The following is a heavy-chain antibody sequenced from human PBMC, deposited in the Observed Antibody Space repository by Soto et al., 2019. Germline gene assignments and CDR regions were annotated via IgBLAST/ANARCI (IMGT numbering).Heavy chain of an antibody. J-gene: IGHJ4*02. V-gene: IGHV3-23*01. Sequence: LRLSCAASGFSFSDYAMSWVRQAPGRGLEWVSVISESGGSTHYADSVRGRFTVSRDNSKNSLSLRMNSLRDEDTAVYFCAKRSPYSSGWYSPIFDYWGQGALVTVSS. CDR1: GFSFSDYA. CDR3: AKRSPYSSGWYSPIFDY. CDR2: ISESGGST. D-gene: IGHD6-13*01.